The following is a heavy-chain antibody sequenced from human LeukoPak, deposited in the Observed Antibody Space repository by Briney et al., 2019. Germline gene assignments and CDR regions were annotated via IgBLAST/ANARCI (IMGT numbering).Heavy chain of an antibody. D-gene: IGHD4-23*01. CDR1: NGPISSYY. CDR2: IYYSGST. V-gene: IGHV4-59*08. J-gene: IGHJ6*02. CDR3: ARHNSAGYYYGLDV. Sequence: SETLSLTCNVSNGPISSYYWSWIRQPPGKGLEWIGYIYYSGSTDYNPSLKSRVTISVDTSNNQFSLKLTSVTAADTAVYYCARHNSAGYYYGLDVWGQGTTVTVSS.